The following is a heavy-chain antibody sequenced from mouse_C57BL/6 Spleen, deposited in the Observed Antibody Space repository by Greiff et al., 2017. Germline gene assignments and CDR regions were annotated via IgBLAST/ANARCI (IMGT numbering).Heavy chain of an antibody. J-gene: IGHJ2*01. CDR3: ARMDPGYYFDY. D-gene: IGHD4-1*01. CDR1: GYTFTSYW. Sequence: VQLQQPGAELVKPGASVKLSCQASGYTFTSYWMHWVKQRPGQGLEWIGMIHPNSGSTNYNEKFKIKATLTVDKSSSTAYMQLSSLTSEASAVYYCARMDPGYYFDYWGKGTTLTVSS. CDR2: IHPNSGST. V-gene: IGHV1-64*01.